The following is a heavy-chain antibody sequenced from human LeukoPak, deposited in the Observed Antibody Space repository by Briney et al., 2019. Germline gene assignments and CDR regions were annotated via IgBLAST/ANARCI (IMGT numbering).Heavy chain of an antibody. J-gene: IGHJ4*02. Sequence: GGSLRLSCEASGFTFGSHAMYWVRQAPGKGLEWVAGIFGSGGSPHYADSVKGRFTISRDNSKNTLYLQMNSLRAEDTALYYCAKDGTGCGGDCYSDYWGQGTLVTVSS. V-gene: IGHV3-23*01. D-gene: IGHD2-21*02. CDR2: IFGSGGSP. CDR3: AKDGTGCGGDCYSDY. CDR1: GFTFGSHA.